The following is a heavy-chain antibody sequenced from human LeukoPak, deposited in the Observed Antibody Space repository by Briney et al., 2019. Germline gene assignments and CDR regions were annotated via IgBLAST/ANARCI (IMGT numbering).Heavy chain of an antibody. CDR1: GYSFSNHW. CDR2: VYPGDSDV. V-gene: IGHV5-51*01. Sequence: GESLKISCKGSGYSFSNHWIGWVRQLPGRGLDWMGIVYPGDSDVRYNPSFQGQVTISADQSLSTAFLQWSSLKASDTAIYYCATAYNSDSWGQGTQVTVSS. CDR3: ATAYNSDS. D-gene: IGHD1-14*01. J-gene: IGHJ4*02.